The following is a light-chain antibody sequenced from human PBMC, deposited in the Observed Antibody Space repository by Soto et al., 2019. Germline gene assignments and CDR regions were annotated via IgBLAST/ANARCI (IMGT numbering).Light chain of an antibody. CDR2: GVS. CDR1: HSDVGDYDF. Sequence: QSVLTQPASVSGSPGQSITISCTGTHSDVGDYDFVSWYQHHPGKAPKLILFGVSNRPSGLSNRFSGSKSGNTASLTISGLQAEDEAEYYCSSYTSNNSLVFGGGTQLTVL. CDR3: SSYTSNNSLV. J-gene: IGLJ3*02. V-gene: IGLV2-14*01.